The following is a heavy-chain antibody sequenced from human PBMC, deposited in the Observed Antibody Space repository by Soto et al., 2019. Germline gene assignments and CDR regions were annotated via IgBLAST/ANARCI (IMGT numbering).Heavy chain of an antibody. J-gene: IGHJ4*02. Sequence: GGSLRLSCAAYGFSVSSHYMNWVRQAPGKGLEWVAVISYDGSNKYYADSVKGRFTISRDNSKNTVYLQMNSLKTDDTAVYYCAKEMFPRTVLDSSSPWGDFWGRGSLVTVSS. CDR1: GFSVSSHY. CDR2: ISYDGSNK. D-gene: IGHD2-15*01. V-gene: IGHV3-30*18. CDR3: AKEMFPRTVLDSSSPWGDF.